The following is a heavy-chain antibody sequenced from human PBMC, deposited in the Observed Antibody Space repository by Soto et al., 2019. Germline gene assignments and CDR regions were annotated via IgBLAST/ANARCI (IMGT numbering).Heavy chain of an antibody. CDR2: ISGSGGST. CDR1: GFTFSSYA. J-gene: IGHJ5*02. D-gene: IGHD3-3*01. Sequence: GGSLRLSCAASGFTFSSYAMSWVRQAPGKGLEWVSAISGSGGSTYYADSVKGRFTISRDNSKNTLYLQMNSLRAEDTAVYYCAKDLGVVIIPVGWFDPWGQGTLVTVSS. V-gene: IGHV3-23*01. CDR3: AKDLGVVIIPVGWFDP.